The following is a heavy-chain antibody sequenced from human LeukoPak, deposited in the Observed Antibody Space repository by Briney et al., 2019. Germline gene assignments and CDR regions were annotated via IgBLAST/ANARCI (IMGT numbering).Heavy chain of an antibody. D-gene: IGHD3-22*01. Sequence: SQTLSLTCTVSGDSISSGDYYWSWIRQPPGKGLEWIGSIYYSGSTYYNPSLKSRVTISVDTSKNQFSLKLSSVTAADTAVYYCARYRTDYYDMYFDYWGQGTLVTVSS. CDR3: ARYRTDYYDMYFDY. V-gene: IGHV4-39*01. CDR1: GDSISSGDYY. J-gene: IGHJ4*02. CDR2: IYYSGST.